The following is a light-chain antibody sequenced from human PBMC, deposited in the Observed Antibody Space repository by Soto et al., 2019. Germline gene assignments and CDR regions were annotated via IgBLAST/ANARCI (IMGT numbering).Light chain of an antibody. CDR2: GEF. CDR3: QHYGSSPEWT. Sequence: IVFTQSPATLSLSPGERATLSCRAIQTVSGSYLAWYQHKPGQAPRLLIYGEFSRATGIPDRFSGSGSGTDFTLTISRLEPEDFAVYYCQHYGSSPEWTFGQGTKVDIK. J-gene: IGKJ1*01. CDR1: QTVSGSY. V-gene: IGKV3-20*01.